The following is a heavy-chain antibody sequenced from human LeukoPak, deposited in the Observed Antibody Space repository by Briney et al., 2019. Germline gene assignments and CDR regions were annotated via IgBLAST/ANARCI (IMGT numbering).Heavy chain of an antibody. CDR2: ISYSGNT. D-gene: IGHD3-22*01. CDR1: DDSIRNYY. Sequence: SETLPLTCTVSDDSIRNYYWSWIRQPPGKGLEWIGHISYSGNTYYNPSLKSRVSMSVDRSKNQFSLNLSSVTAADTAVYYCAKESGSYYYDTSGYYPRWFDPWGQGTLVTVSS. V-gene: IGHV4-59*01. J-gene: IGHJ5*02. CDR3: AKESGSYYYDTSGYYPRWFDP.